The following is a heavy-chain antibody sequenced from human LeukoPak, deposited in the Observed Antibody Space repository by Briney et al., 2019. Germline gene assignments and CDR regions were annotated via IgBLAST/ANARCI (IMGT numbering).Heavy chain of an antibody. CDR1: GFTFSRSW. V-gene: IGHV3-7*01. CDR3: SNSLNY. J-gene: IGHJ4*02. Sequence: RGSLRLSCVDSGFTFSRSWMDWVRQAPGKGLEWVANIKVDGSETYYVDSAKGRFTISRDNAKSSLYLQMDSLRVEDTAIYYCSNSLNYWGQGTLVTVSS. D-gene: IGHD2-15*01. CDR2: IKVDGSET.